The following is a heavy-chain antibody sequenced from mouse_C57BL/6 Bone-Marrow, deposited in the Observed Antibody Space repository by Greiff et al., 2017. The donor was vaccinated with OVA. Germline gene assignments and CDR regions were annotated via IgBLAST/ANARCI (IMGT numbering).Heavy chain of an antibody. D-gene: IGHD2-10*01. J-gene: IGHJ3*01. CDR2: IYPGDGDT. Sequence: QVQLKESGPELVKPGASVKISCKASGYAFSSSWMNWVKQRPGKGLEWIGRIYPGDGDTNYNGKFKGKATLTADKSSSTAYMQLCSLTSEGSAVYFCEMTYYVWGQGTLVTVSA. V-gene: IGHV1-82*01. CDR1: GYAFSSSW. CDR3: EMTYYV.